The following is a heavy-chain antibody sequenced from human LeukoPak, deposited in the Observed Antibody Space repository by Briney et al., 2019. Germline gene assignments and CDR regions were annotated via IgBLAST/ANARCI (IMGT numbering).Heavy chain of an antibody. CDR1: GYSFTSYW. CDR3: ARLADSSGYYLDY. Sequence: SGESLKISCKGSGYSFTSYWIGWVRQMPGKGLEWMGIIYPGDSDTRYSPSFQGQVTISADKSISTACLQWSSLKASDSAMFYCARLADSSGYYLDYWGQGTLVTVPS. V-gene: IGHV5-51*01. D-gene: IGHD3-22*01. J-gene: IGHJ4*02. CDR2: IYPGDSDT.